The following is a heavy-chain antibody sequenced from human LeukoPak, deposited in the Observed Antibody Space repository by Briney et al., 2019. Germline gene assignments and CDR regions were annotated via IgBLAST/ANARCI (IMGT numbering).Heavy chain of an antibody. CDR3: AKETYGDYGAAFDY. V-gene: IGHV3-9*01. CDR2: ISWNSGSI. Sequence: GGSLRLSCAASGFTFDDYAMHWVRQAPGKGLEWVSGISWNSGSIGYADSVKGRFTISRDNAKNSPYLQMNSLRAEDTALYYCAKETYGDYGAAFDYWGQGTLVTVSS. CDR1: GFTFDDYA. D-gene: IGHD4-17*01. J-gene: IGHJ4*02.